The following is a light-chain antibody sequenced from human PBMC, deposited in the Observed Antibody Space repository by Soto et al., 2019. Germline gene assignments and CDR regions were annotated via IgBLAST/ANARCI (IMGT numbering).Light chain of an antibody. CDR1: QDVSSSY. Sequence: EIVLTQSPGTLSLSPGERATLSGSASQDVSSSYLAWYQQKLGQAPRLLMYGTSNRATGIPDRFSGSGSGTDFTLTISRLEAEDFAVYYCQQYDTSPRTFGQGTKVDIK. CDR3: QQYDTSPRT. V-gene: IGKV3-20*01. J-gene: IGKJ2*01. CDR2: GTS.